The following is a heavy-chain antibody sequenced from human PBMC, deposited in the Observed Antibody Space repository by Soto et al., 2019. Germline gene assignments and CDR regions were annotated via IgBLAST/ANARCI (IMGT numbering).Heavy chain of an antibody. CDR2: VSFDGSNK. CDR1: GFTFSTHA. CDR3: ARDQTGITTAGGGRIDR. Sequence: PVVSLRLSCAASGFTFSTHAMHWVRQAPGKGLECVAIVSFDGSNKYYADSVKGRFTISRDNSKNTLYLQMSGLTPEDTAFYYCARDQTGITTAGGGRIDRWGQGTLVTVS. D-gene: IGHD6-13*01. J-gene: IGHJ5*02. V-gene: IGHV3-30-3*01.